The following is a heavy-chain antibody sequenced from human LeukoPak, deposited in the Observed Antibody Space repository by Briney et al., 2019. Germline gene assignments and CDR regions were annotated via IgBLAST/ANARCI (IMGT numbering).Heavy chain of an antibody. CDR3: ARDLSSGWWDYYYYYMDV. V-gene: IGHV1-18*01. CDR2: ISAYDVNT. CDR1: GYTFTSYG. D-gene: IGHD6-19*01. J-gene: IGHJ6*03. Sequence: ASVKVSCKASGYTFTSYGISWVRQAPGQGLEWVGWISAYDVNTNYAQKLQGRVTMTTDTSTSTAYMELRSLRSDDTAVYYCARDLSSGWWDYYYYYMDVWGKGTTVTVSS.